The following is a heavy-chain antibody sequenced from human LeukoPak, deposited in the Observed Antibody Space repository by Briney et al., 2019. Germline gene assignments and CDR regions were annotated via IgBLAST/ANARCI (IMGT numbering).Heavy chain of an antibody. CDR3: AKDARYFDWLLFYFDY. Sequence: PGGPLRLSCAASGFTFSSYAMSWVRQAPGKGLEWVSAISGSGGSTYYADSVKGRFTISRDNSKNTLYLQMNSLRAEDTAVYYCAKDARYFDWLLFYFDYWGQGTLVTVSS. J-gene: IGHJ4*02. D-gene: IGHD3-9*01. CDR2: ISGSGGST. V-gene: IGHV3-23*01. CDR1: GFTFSSYA.